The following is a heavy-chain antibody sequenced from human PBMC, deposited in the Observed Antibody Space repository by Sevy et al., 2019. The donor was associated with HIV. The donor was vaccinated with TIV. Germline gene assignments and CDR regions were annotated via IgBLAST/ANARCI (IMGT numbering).Heavy chain of an antibody. CDR2: ISDGGTTT. CDR3: ARAFTGGYQQPFDY. V-gene: IGHV3-23*01. CDR1: GFTFSSHA. Sequence: GGSLRLSCAASGFTFSSHAMSWVRQAPGKGLEWVSAISDGGTTTYYKDSVKGRFTISRDNSKNTLYLQMDGLRAEDTAIYYCARAFTGGYQQPFDYWGQGTLVTVSS. D-gene: IGHD1-26*01. J-gene: IGHJ4*02.